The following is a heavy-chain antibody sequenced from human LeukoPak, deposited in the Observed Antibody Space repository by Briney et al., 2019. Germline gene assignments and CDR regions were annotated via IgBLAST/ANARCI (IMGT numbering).Heavy chain of an antibody. V-gene: IGHV4-39*01. CDR1: GGSISSSSYY. Sequence: SETLSLTCTVSGGSISSSSYYWGWIRQPPGKGLEWIGNIYYSGSTNSLPSLKSRVTISADTSKNQFSLKLSSVTAADTAVYYCARSQNTGIVGAWYSWGQGTPVTVSS. J-gene: IGHJ4*02. CDR2: IYYSGST. CDR3: ARSQNTGIVGAWYS. D-gene: IGHD1-26*01.